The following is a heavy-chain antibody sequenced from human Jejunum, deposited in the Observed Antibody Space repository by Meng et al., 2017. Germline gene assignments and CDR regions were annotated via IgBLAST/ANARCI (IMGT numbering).Heavy chain of an antibody. CDR2: ISSSGYTI. CDR1: GFTFSSYE. D-gene: IGHD6-13*01. Sequence: GGSLRLSCAASGFTFSSYEMNWVRQAPGKGLDWISYISSSGYTIYYADSVKGRFTISRDNAKNSLYLQMNSLRAEDTAVYYCARSRIAAAGTRADKGAFDLWGQGTMVTVSS. J-gene: IGHJ3*01. V-gene: IGHV3-48*03. CDR3: ARSRIAAAGTRADKGAFDL.